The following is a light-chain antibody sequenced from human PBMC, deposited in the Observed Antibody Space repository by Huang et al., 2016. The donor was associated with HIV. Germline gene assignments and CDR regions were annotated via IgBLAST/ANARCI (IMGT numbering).Light chain of an antibody. CDR1: QSISSW. J-gene: IGKJ4*01. Sequence: DIQMTQSPSTLSASVGDRVTITCRASQSISSWLAWYQQKPGKAPKLLIYKASSLESGVPSRCSGSGAWTEFTLTISSLQPDEFATYYCQQYNSYPLTFGGGTKVEIK. V-gene: IGKV1-5*03. CDR2: KAS. CDR3: QQYNSYPLT.